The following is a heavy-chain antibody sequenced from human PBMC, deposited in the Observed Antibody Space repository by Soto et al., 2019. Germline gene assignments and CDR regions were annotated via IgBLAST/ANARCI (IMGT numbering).Heavy chain of an antibody. D-gene: IGHD4-17*01. Sequence: QVTLKESGPTLVKPTQTLTLTCTFSGFSLSISGVGVGWIRQPPGKALEWLALIYWDDDKRYSPSLRSRLTITTDTSNNPVVLTMTNMDPVDTATYYCAHKAYGDYVFDYWGHGTLVTVSS. CDR3: AHKAYGDYVFDY. V-gene: IGHV2-5*02. CDR1: GFSLSISGVG. J-gene: IGHJ4*01. CDR2: IYWDDDK.